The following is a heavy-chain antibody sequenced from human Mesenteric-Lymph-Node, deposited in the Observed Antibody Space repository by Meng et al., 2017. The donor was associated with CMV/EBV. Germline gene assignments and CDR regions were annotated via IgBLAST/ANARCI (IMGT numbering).Heavy chain of an antibody. CDR1: GFIFSSYA. V-gene: IGHV3-30-3*01. J-gene: IGHJ4*02. Sequence: GESLKISCAASGFIFSSYAMHWVRQAPGKGLEWVAVISYDGRNKYYADSVKGRFTISRDNTKNTLYLQLSSLRADDMAVYYCARDSYNGLVPAAIDYWGQGTLVTVSS. D-gene: IGHD2-2*01. CDR2: ISYDGRNK. CDR3: ARDSYNGLVPAAIDY.